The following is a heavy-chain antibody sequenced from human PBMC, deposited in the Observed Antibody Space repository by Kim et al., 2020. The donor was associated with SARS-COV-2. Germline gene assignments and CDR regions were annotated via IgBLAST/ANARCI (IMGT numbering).Heavy chain of an antibody. Sequence: QKFQGRVTITRDTSASTAYMELSSLRSEDTAVYYCARGLAAAGTIGWFDPWGQGTLVTVSS. V-gene: IGHV1-3*01. J-gene: IGHJ5*02. D-gene: IGHD6-13*01. CDR3: ARGLAAAGTIGWFDP.